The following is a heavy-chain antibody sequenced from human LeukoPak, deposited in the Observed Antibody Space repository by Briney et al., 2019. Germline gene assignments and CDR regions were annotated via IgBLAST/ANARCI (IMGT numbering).Heavy chain of an antibody. J-gene: IGHJ6*02. D-gene: IGHD2-2*01. CDR2: ISGSGGNT. CDR3: ARDRDCSSTSCYYYYGMDV. Sequence: GGSLRLSCAASGFTFSSYAMSWVRQAPGKGLEWVSGISGSGGNTYYADSVKGRFTISRDNSKNTLYVQVNSLGTEDTAVYYCARDRDCSSTSCYYYYGMDVWGQGTTVTVSS. CDR1: GFTFSSYA. V-gene: IGHV3-23*01.